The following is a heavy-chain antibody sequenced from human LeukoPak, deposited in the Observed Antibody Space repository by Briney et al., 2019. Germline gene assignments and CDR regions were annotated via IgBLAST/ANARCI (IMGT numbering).Heavy chain of an antibody. CDR2: INHSGST. J-gene: IGHJ3*02. CDR1: GGSFSGYY. CDR3: ACIWGGRVSAFDI. V-gene: IGHV4-34*01. D-gene: IGHD7-27*01. Sequence: PSETLSLTCAVYGGSFSGYYWSWIRQPPGKGLEWIGEINHSGSTNYNPSLKSRVTISVDTSKNQFSLKLSSVTAADTAVYYCACIWGGRVSAFDIWGQGTMVTVSS.